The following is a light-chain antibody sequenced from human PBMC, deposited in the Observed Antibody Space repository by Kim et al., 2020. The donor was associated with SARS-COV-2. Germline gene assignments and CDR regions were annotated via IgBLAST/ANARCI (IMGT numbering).Light chain of an antibody. V-gene: IGKV3-11*01. CDR2: DAS. CDR3: HKSNTWPS. CDR1: QNIRSY. Sequence: EIALTQSPATLSLSPGEGATLSCRASQNIRSYLAWYQQRPGQAPRLLIYDASTRVTGIPARFSGSGSGTDFTLSISSLEPEDFAVYYCHKSNTWPSFGGGTKVDIK. J-gene: IGKJ4*01.